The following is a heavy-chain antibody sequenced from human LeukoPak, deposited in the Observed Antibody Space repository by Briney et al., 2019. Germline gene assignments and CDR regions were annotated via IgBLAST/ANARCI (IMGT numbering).Heavy chain of an antibody. CDR2: IYTSGST. Sequence: PSETLSLTCTVSGGSISSYFWSWIRQPAGKGLEWIGRIYTSGSTNYNPSLKSRVTMSVDTSKNQFSLKLSSVTAADTAVYYCAREGSPPVEWYMDVWGKGTTVTVSS. V-gene: IGHV4-4*07. CDR3: AREGSPPVEWYMDV. J-gene: IGHJ6*03. D-gene: IGHD3-3*01. CDR1: GGSISSYF.